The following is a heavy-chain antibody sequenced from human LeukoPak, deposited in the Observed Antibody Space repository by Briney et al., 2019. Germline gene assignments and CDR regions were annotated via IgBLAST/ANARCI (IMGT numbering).Heavy chain of an antibody. CDR2: IYYSGST. V-gene: IGHV4-59*01. Sequence: RSSETLSLTCTVSGGSISSYYWSWIRQPPGKGVEWIGYIYYSGSTNYNPSLKSRVTISVDTSKNQFSLKLSSVTAADTAVYYCARDGSGYDDAFDIWGQGTMVTVSS. CDR3: ARDGSGYDDAFDI. D-gene: IGHD3-10*01. CDR1: GGSISSYY. J-gene: IGHJ3*02.